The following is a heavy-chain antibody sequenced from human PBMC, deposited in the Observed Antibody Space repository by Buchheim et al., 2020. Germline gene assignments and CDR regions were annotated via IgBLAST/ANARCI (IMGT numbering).Heavy chain of an antibody. CDR1: GGSISSSSHY. V-gene: IGHV4-39*07. CDR3: ARDTGYSGYEASFDP. CDR2: MYYSGST. D-gene: IGHD5-12*01. J-gene: IGHJ5*02. Sequence: QLQLQESGPRLVKPSETLSLTCTVSGGSISSSSHYWGWIRQPPGKGLEWIGSMYYSGSTYYNPSLKSRVTISVDASKNQFSLKLSSVTAADTAVYYCARDTGYSGYEASFDPWGQGTL.